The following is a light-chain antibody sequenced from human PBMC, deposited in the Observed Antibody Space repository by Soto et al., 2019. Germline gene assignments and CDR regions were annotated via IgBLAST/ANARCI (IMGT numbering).Light chain of an antibody. CDR1: QSVSSSC. CDR3: QQYGISSYT. V-gene: IGKV3-20*01. CDR2: GAS. J-gene: IGKJ2*01. Sequence: EIVVTQSPGTLSLSPGERATLSCRDRQSVSSSCLAWYQQKPGQAPRLLIYGASSRATGIPDRFSGSGSGTDFTLTISRLDPEDFAVYYCQQYGISSYTFGQGTKLEIK.